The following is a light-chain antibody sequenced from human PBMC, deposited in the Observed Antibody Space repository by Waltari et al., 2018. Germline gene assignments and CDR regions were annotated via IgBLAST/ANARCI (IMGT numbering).Light chain of an antibody. J-gene: IGLJ2*01. CDR3: SAYISSSTLEL. V-gene: IGLV2-14*03. Sequence: QSALTQPASVSGSPGQSITISCTGTSSDVGGYNYVSWYQQHSGKAPKRMIFDVNNRPSGVSNRFSGSKSCNTASLTISGLQAEDEADYYCSAYISSSTLELFGGGTRLTVL. CDR2: DVN. CDR1: SSDVGGYNY.